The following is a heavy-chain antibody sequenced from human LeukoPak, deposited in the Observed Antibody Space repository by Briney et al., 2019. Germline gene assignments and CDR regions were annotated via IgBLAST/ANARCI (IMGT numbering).Heavy chain of an antibody. CDR1: GFTFSSYS. V-gene: IGHV3-48*01. CDR2: ISSSSSTI. CDR3: AKGIEYYYDKSTTGTLNFDY. Sequence: GGSLRLSCAASGFTFSSYSMNWVRQAPGKGLEWVSYISSSSSTIYYADSVKGRFTISRDNSKNTLYLQMNSLRAEDTAVYYCAKGIEYYYDKSTTGTLNFDYWGQGTLVTVSS. D-gene: IGHD3-22*01. J-gene: IGHJ4*02.